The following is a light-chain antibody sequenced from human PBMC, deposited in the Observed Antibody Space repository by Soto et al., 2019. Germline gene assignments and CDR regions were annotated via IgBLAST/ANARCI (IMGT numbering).Light chain of an antibody. Sequence: DIQMTPSPSTLSASVGDRVTITCRASQSIGGWLAWYQQKPGRPPKVLIYKASNLKSGVPSRFSGSGSGTEFTLTISSLQPDDFGSYYCQQYYSYPRTLGQGTKLQIK. CDR1: QSIGGW. CDR3: QQYYSYPRT. CDR2: KAS. V-gene: IGKV1-5*03. J-gene: IGKJ2*01.